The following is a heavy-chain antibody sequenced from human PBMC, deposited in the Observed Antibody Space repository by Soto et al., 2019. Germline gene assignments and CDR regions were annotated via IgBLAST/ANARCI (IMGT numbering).Heavy chain of an antibody. CDR2: INPATGAA. CDR1: GYPVTAYY. CDR3: ARGGGVGVAGSAAFDM. V-gene: IGHV1-2*02. J-gene: IGHJ3*02. D-gene: IGHD3-3*01. Sequence: QLHLVQSGAVVKKPGASVTVSCSASGYPVTAYYMHWVRQAPGRGLEWMGGINPATGAAKYTQTFQGRVTMTRDTSPGTVFMELSGRTSGDTAVFYCARGGGVGVAGSAAFDMWGQGTLVTVSS.